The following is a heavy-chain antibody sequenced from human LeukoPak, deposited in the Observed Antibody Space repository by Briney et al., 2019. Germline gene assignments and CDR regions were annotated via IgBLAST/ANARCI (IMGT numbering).Heavy chain of an antibody. CDR3: ARVGGYENFDY. D-gene: IGHD3-22*01. CDR1: GFTFSSYS. Sequence: GGSLRLSCAASGFTFSSYSMNWVRQAPGKGLEWVSSITSSSSYISYADSLKGRFTISRDNAKNSLYLQMNSLRAEVTAVYYCARVGGYENFDYWGQGTLVSVSS. CDR2: ITSSSSYI. J-gene: IGHJ4*02. V-gene: IGHV3-21*01.